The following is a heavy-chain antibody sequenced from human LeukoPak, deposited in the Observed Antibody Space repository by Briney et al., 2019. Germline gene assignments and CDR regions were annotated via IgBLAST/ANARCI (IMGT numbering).Heavy chain of an antibody. Sequence: GGSLRLSCAASGFTFSSYAMSWVRQAPGKGLQWVSSISGSGTSTYYADSVKGRFTISGDNSKNTLFLQMNSLRADDTAVYYCAKERYSSSWYVFDYWGQGSLVTVSS. CDR3: AKERYSSSWYVFDY. CDR1: GFTFSSYA. V-gene: IGHV3-23*01. CDR2: ISGSGTST. J-gene: IGHJ4*02. D-gene: IGHD6-13*01.